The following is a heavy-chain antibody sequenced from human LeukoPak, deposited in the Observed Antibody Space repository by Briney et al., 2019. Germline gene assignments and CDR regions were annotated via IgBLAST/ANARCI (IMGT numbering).Heavy chain of an antibody. V-gene: IGHV1-2*02. CDR2: INPNSGGT. Sequence: ASVKVSCKASGYTFTGYYMHWVRQAPGQGLEWMGWINPNSGGTNYAQKFQGRVTMTRDTSISTAYMELSRLRSDDTAVYYCARRSYYYDSSGYYYVTTYNWFDPWGQGTLVTVSS. J-gene: IGHJ5*02. CDR3: ARRSYYYDSSGYYYVTTYNWFDP. D-gene: IGHD3-22*01. CDR1: GYTFTGYY.